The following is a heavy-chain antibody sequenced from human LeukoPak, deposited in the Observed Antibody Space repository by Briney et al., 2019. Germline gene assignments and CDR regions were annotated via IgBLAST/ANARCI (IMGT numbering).Heavy chain of an antibody. Sequence: PGGSLRLSCAASGFTFSYYSMNWVRQAPGKGLEWVSYISSSSKTIYYADPVKGRFTISRDNAKKSLDLQMNSLRDEDTAVYYCARDHRSGSGSGTQANDYWGQGTLVTVSS. CDR2: ISSSSKTI. D-gene: IGHD3-10*01. CDR3: ARDHRSGSGSGTQANDY. V-gene: IGHV3-48*02. J-gene: IGHJ4*02. CDR1: GFTFSYYS.